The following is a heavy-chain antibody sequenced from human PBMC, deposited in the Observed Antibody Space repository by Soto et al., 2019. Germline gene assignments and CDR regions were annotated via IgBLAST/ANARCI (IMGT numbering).Heavy chain of an antibody. D-gene: IGHD6-6*01. Sequence: GGSLRLSCAASGFTFSSYTMSWVRQAPGKGLEWVSAISGSGGSTKYYADSAKGRFTISRDNARNSLFLQMNTLRAEDTAIYYCAIVPHRGFGLWGPRTMVTVSS. V-gene: IGHV3-23*01. CDR2: ISGSGGSTK. CDR3: AIVPHRGFGL. J-gene: IGHJ3*01. CDR1: GFTFSSYT.